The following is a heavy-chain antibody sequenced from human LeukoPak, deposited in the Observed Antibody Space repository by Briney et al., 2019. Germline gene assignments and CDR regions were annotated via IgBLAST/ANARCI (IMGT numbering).Heavy chain of an antibody. Sequence: PGRSLRLSCAASGFTFSSYSMNWVRQAPGKGLEWVSCISSSSSTIYYADSVKGRFTISRDNAKNSLYLQMNSLRDEDTAVYYCAVAGYYYYYYGMDVWGQGTTVTVSS. CDR2: ISSSSSTI. D-gene: IGHD6-19*01. J-gene: IGHJ6*02. V-gene: IGHV3-48*02. CDR3: AVAGYYYYYYGMDV. CDR1: GFTFSSYS.